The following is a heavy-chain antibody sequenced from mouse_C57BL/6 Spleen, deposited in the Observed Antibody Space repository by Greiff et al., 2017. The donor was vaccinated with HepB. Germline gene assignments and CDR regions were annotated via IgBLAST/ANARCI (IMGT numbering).Heavy chain of an antibody. CDR2: ISDGGSYT. CDR1: GFTFSSYA. D-gene: IGHD2-2*01. CDR3: ARERGYGYDVGYFDY. V-gene: IGHV5-4*01. J-gene: IGHJ2*01. Sequence: EVKLMESGGGLVKPGGSLKLSCAASGFTFSSYAMSWVGQTPEKRLEWVATISDGGSYTYYPDNVKGRFTISRDNAKNNLYLQMSHLKSEDTAMYYCARERGYGYDVGYFDYWGQGTTLTVSS.